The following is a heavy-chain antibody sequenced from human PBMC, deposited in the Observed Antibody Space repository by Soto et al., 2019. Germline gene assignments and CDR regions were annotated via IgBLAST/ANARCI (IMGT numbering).Heavy chain of an antibody. V-gene: IGHV2-5*02. D-gene: IGHD6-13*01. Sequence: QITLKESGPTLVKPTQTLTLTCTFSGFSLSTSGVGVGWIRQPPGKALEWLALIYWDDDQRYSPSLKSRLTITQDTSKNHVVLTMTNMDPVDTATYYCAHVGWDSSSWALDYWGQGTLVTVSS. CDR2: IYWDDDQ. J-gene: IGHJ4*02. CDR1: GFSLSTSGVG. CDR3: AHVGWDSSSWALDY.